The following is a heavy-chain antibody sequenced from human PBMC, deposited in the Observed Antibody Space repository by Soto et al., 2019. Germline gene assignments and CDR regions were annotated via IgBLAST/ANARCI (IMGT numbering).Heavy chain of an antibody. V-gene: IGHV3-23*01. D-gene: IGHD2-21*01. CDR1: GFTFSSYA. Sequence: PGGSLRLSCAASGFTFSSYAMSWVRQAPGKGLEWVSAISGSGGSTYYADSVKGRFTISRDNSKNTLYLQMNSLRAEDTAVYYCASCGGDCYSAGYYFDYWGQGTLVTVSS. CDR2: ISGSGGST. J-gene: IGHJ4*02. CDR3: ASCGGDCYSAGYYFDY.